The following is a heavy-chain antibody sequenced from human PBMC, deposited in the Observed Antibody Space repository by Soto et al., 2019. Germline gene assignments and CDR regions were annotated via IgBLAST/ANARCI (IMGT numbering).Heavy chain of an antibody. CDR1: GVSLTSGAYY. D-gene: IGHD3-16*01. Sequence: SETLSLTCTVSGVSLTSGAYYWTWIRQHPGKGLEWIGYIYYSGNTYYNPSLKSRVTISADPSKNQFSLKLSSVTAADTAVYYCARAEDDYVWGSSNWFDPWGQGALVTVSS. V-gene: IGHV4-31*03. CDR3: ARAEDDYVWGSSNWFDP. CDR2: IYYSGNT. J-gene: IGHJ5*02.